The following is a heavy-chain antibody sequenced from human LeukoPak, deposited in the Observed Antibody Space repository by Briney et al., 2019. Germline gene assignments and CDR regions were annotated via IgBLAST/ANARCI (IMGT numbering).Heavy chain of an antibody. Sequence: GGSLRLSCAASGFTFSNYGMHWVRQAPGKGLEWMAVISHDGNNKNYADFVKGRFTISRDNSKNTLFLQMNSLRAEDTAVYYCAKGEGITGTATPDYWGQGTVLIVSS. CDR1: GFTFSNYG. CDR2: ISHDGNNK. V-gene: IGHV3-30*18. J-gene: IGHJ4*02. D-gene: IGHD1-20*01. CDR3: AKGEGITGTATPDY.